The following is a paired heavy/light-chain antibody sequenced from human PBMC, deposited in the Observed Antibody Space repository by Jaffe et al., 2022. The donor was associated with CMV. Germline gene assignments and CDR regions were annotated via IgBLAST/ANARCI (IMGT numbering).Heavy chain of an antibody. J-gene: IGHJ6*02. V-gene: IGHV4-39*01. CDR3: ARHRRGVGNSRYGSVYYYSGMDV. D-gene: IGHD5-12*01. CDR1: SGSISSSNYY. Sequence: QLQLQESGPGLVKPSETLSLTCTVSSGSISSSNYYWAWIRQPPGKGLEWIGSIYYSGSSYYTPSLKSRVTISVDTSDNQFSLRLSSVTAADTAVYYCARHRRGVGNSRYGSVYYYSGMDVWGQGTTVTVFS. CDR2: IYYSGSS.
Light chain of an antibody. CDR2: LGS. CDR3: MQTLQTPIT. CDR1: QSLLHSTGKNS. J-gene: IGKJ5*01. Sequence: DIVMTQSPLSLPVTPGEPASLSCRSSQSLLHSTGKNSLDWYLQKPGQSPQLLIYLGSNRASGVPDRFSGSGSGTDFTLKISRVEAEDVGIYYCMQTLQTPITFGQGTRLEIK. V-gene: IGKV2-28*01.